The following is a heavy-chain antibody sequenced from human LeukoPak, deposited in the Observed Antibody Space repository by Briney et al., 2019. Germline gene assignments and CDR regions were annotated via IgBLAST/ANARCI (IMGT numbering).Heavy chain of an antibody. J-gene: IGHJ4*02. V-gene: IGHV4-39*07. D-gene: IGHD5-18*01. CDR1: GASISSSTDY. CDR3: AREAGDTAMVFGY. CDR2: IYYSGST. Sequence: SETLSLTCTVSGASISSSTDYWGWIRQPPGKGLEWIANIYYSGSTYYNPSLKSRVTISVDTSKNQFSLKLSSVTAADTAVYYCAREAGDTAMVFGYWGQGTLVTVSS.